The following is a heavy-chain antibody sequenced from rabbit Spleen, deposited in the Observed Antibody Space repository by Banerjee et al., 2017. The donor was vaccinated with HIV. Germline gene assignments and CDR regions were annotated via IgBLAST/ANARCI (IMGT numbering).Heavy chain of an antibody. CDR3: ARQIGGSNNL. Sequence: QSLEESGGDLVKPGASLTLTCTASGFSFSSGYDMCWVRQAPGKGLEWIGSIYSVIDYTYYASWVKGRFTISKTSSTTVTLQMTSLTVADTATYFCARQIGGSNNLWGQGTLVTVS. CDR2: IYSVIDYT. D-gene: IGHD4-2*01. CDR1: GFSFSSGYD. J-gene: IGHJ4*01. V-gene: IGHV1S40*01.